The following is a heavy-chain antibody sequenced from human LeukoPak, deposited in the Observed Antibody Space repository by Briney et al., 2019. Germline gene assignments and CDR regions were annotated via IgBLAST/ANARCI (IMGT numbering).Heavy chain of an antibody. CDR3: ARPGSGWYYFDY. J-gene: IGHJ4*02. D-gene: IGHD6-19*01. CDR1: GGSISSSSYY. Sequence: PSKTLSLTCTVSGGSISSSSYYWGWIRQPPGKGLEWIGSIYYSGSTYYNPSLKSRVTISVDTSKNQFSLKLSSVTAADTAVYYCARPGSGWYYFDYWGQGTLVTVSS. V-gene: IGHV4-39*01. CDR2: IYYSGST.